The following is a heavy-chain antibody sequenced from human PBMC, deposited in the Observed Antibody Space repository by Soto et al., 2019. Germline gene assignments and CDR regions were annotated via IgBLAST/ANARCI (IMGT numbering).Heavy chain of an antibody. Sequence: WGSLRLSCAASGFTFSSFGMHWVLQAPSKGLEWVAVISYDGSNKYYADSVKGRFTISRDNSKNTLYLQMNSLRADDTAVYYCAKDASESIADPRYYFAYWGKGTLVTVSS. D-gene: IGHD6-6*01. CDR2: ISYDGSNK. J-gene: IGHJ4*02. CDR1: GFTFSSFG. CDR3: AKDASESIADPRYYFAY. V-gene: IGHV3-30*18.